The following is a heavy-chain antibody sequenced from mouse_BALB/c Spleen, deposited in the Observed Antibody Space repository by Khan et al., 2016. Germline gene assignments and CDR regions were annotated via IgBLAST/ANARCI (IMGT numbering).Heavy chain of an antibody. D-gene: IGHD1-2*01. CDR1: GFTFTDNT. V-gene: IGHV1-62-2*01. CDR2: FYPGSVSI. J-gene: IGHJ3*01. Sequence: QVQLKESGAELVKPGASVQLSCKASGFTFTDNTIHWVKQKSGQGLEWIGWFYPGSVSIKYNEKFKDKATLTADKSSSTVYMELSRLTSADSAVYFCVRHEFTTAPVAYWGQGTLVTVSA. CDR3: VRHEFTTAPVAY.